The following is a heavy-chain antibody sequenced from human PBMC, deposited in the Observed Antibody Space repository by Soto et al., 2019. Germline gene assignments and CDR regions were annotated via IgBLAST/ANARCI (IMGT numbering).Heavy chain of an antibody. J-gene: IGHJ4*02. V-gene: IGHV3-30*18. CDR2: ISYDGSNK. D-gene: IGHD6-19*01. CDR1: GFTFSSYG. CDR3: AKVYSSGWYSDY. Sequence: VQLVESGGGLIQPGGSLRLSCAASGFTFSSYGMHWVRQAPGKGLEWVAVISYDGSNKYYADSVKGRFTISRDNSKNTLYLQMNSLRAEDTAVYYCAKVYSSGWYSDYWGQGTLVTVSS.